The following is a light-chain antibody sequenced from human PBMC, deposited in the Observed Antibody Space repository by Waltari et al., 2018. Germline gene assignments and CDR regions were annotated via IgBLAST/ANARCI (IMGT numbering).Light chain of an antibody. V-gene: IGKV3-20*01. Sequence: DIVLTQSPATLSLSPGERATLSCRARQSVSITYLAWYQQKPGQAPRRLIYGASSRATGIPDRFSGSGSGTDFILTISRLEPEDFAVYYCQQYDSSSYTFGQGTRLEIK. CDR2: GAS. CDR3: QQYDSSSYT. CDR1: QSVSITY. J-gene: IGKJ2*01.